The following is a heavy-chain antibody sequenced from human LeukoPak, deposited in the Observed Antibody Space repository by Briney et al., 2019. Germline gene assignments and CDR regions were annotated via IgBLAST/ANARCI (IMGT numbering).Heavy chain of an antibody. CDR1: GFTFNTYA. D-gene: IGHD7-27*01. Sequence: PGGSLRLSCAASGFTFNTYAMIWVRQAPGKGLEWASTISVSDDTTYYADSVKGRFTISRDNSKNTLYLQMNSLRAEDTARYYCARDPNWGSGYWGQGTLVIVSS. V-gene: IGHV3-23*01. CDR2: ISVSDDTT. CDR3: ARDPNWGSGY. J-gene: IGHJ4*02.